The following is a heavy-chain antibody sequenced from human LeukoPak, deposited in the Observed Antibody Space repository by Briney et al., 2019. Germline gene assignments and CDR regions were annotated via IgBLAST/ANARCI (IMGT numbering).Heavy chain of an antibody. Sequence: ASVKVSCKASGYTFTGYYMHWVRQAPGQGLEWMGWINPNSGGTSYAQKFQGRVTITADKSTSTAYMELSSLRSEDAAVYYCARAKDTAMATNWFDPWGQGTLVTVSS. J-gene: IGHJ5*02. D-gene: IGHD5-18*01. CDR3: ARAKDTAMATNWFDP. CDR1: GYTFTGYY. CDR2: INPNSGGT. V-gene: IGHV1-2*02.